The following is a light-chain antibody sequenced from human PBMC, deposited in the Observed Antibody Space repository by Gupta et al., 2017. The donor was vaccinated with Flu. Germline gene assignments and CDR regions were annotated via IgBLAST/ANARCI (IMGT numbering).Light chain of an antibody. CDR2: LGS. CDR3: MQALQAPRT. CDR1: RSRLNTNRYKY. Sequence: VTPGDPASVSCSSSRSRLNTNRYKYLDWYLQKPGQSTQLLDYLGSNRASGVSDRFSGSGSGTDFTLKITRVEAEDVGVYYCMQALQAPRTFGQGTKVEIK. J-gene: IGKJ1*01. V-gene: IGKV2-28*01.